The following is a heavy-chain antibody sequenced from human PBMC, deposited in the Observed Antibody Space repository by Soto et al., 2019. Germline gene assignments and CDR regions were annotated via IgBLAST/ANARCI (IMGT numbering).Heavy chain of an antibody. J-gene: IGHJ6*01. CDR3: TRLEAGPRSSWYQGYDDGMDV. Sequence: EVQLVESGGGLVQPGGSLKLSCAASGFTFSGSAMHWVRQASGKGLEWVGRIRSKANSYATAYAASVKGRFTISRDDSKNTAYLQMNSLKAEDTAVYYCTRLEAGPRSSWYQGYDDGMDVW. D-gene: IGHD6-13*01. CDR1: GFTFSGSA. V-gene: IGHV3-73*02. CDR2: IRSKANSYAT.